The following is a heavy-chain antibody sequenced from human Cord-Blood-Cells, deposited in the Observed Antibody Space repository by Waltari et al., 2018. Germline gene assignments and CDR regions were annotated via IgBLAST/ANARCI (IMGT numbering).Heavy chain of an antibody. J-gene: IGHJ4*02. CDR3: ARDPSSSYYFDY. CDR2: TDPSGGST. Sequence: QVQLVQSGAEVKKPGASVKVSCKASGYTFTSYYMHWVRPAPGQGLEWVGITDPSGGSTSYAQKFHGRATMTRHTSTSTVYVGLSGLISEDTSVCYCARDPSSSYYFDYSGQGTLVTGPS. V-gene: IGHV1-46*01. D-gene: IGHD6-6*01. CDR1: GYTFTSYY.